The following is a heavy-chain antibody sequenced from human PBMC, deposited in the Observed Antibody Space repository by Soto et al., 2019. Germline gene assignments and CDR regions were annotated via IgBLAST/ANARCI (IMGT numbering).Heavy chain of an antibody. V-gene: IGHV4-30-4*02. CDR3: ARDPHLAAGIDN. J-gene: IGHJ4*02. CDR1: GGPISSGYYY. Sequence: PSDTLSPTCTVFGGPISSGYYYWSWIRQPPGKGLEWIGYIYYSGSTYYNPSLKSRVTISVDTSKNQFSLKLSSVTAADSAVSYCARDPHLAAGIDNWGQGTLVTVSS. CDR2: IYYSGST. D-gene: IGHD6-13*01.